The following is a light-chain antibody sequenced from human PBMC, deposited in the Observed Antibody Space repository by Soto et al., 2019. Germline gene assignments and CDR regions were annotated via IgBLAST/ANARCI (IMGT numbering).Light chain of an antibody. CDR2: KAS. CDR1: ESISSW. V-gene: IGKV1-5*03. J-gene: IGKJ1*01. Sequence: DIQMTQSPSTPSASVGDRVTITCRASESISSWLAWYQQKPGKAPKLLIYKASNLESGVPSRFSGSGSGTEFTLTISSLQPDDFATYYCQQYKSYSRTFGQGTKVEIK. CDR3: QQYKSYSRT.